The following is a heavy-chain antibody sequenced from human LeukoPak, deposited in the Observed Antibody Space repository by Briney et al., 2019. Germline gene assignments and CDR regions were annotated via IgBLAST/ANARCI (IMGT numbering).Heavy chain of an antibody. CDR3: ARRRGTSTSCFADY. Sequence: GGSLRLSCAASGFTFSSYWMSWVRQAPGKGLEWVANIKQGGIERYYVDSVKGRFTISRDNAKNSLYLQMNSLRADDTAVYYCARRRGTSTSCFADYWGQGTLVTVSS. CDR2: IKQGGIER. J-gene: IGHJ4*02. V-gene: IGHV3-7*01. CDR1: GFTFSSYW. D-gene: IGHD2-2*01.